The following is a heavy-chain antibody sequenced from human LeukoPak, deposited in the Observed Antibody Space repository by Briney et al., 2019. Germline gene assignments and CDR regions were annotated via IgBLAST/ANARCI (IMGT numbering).Heavy chain of an antibody. Sequence: GDPLTHSCGPSGLTFCNSWVLWLRQAPAKGRVWVALFNAEGGTTSYADSVNGRSTNSRHNARNTLSLEMIRLTIEDTAVYDCIVVVEAPGSDGFDVWGQGTMITVSS. CDR2: FNAEGGTT. J-gene: IGHJ3*01. D-gene: IGHD2-2*01. CDR3: IVVVEAPGSDGFDV. CDR1: GLTFCNSW. V-gene: IGHV3-74*01.